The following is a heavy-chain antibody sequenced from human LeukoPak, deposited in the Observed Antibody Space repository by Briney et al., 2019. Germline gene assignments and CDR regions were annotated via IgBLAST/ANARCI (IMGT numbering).Heavy chain of an antibody. J-gene: IGHJ4*02. D-gene: IGHD6-6*01. V-gene: IGHV3-21*01. Sequence: GGSLRLSCSASGFTFSSYAMHWVRQAPGKGLEWVSSIGSTTTDMSYTGSVKGRFSISRDNAKNSLSLQMNSLRVEDTAVYYCTRDRLFDCWGQGTLVTVSS. CDR1: GFTFSSYA. CDR2: IGSTTTDM. CDR3: TRDRLFDC.